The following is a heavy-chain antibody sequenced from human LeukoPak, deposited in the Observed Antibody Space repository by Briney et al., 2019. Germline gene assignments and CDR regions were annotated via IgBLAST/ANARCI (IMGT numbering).Heavy chain of an antibody. CDR3: ARDHGDFVGVKVGFDS. CDR2: ISGYNGNT. Sequence: GASVKVSCKASGYTFTNYGISWVRQAPGQGLEWVGRISGYNGNTDYAQKVKDRVTVTADTSTAYLEMRGLTSDDTAVYYCARDHGDFVGVKVGFDSWGQGTLVTVSS. CDR1: GYTFTNYG. V-gene: IGHV1-18*01. J-gene: IGHJ4*02. D-gene: IGHD4-17*01.